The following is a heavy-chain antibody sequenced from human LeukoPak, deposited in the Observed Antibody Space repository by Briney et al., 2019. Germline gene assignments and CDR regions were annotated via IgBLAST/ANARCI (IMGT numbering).Heavy chain of an antibody. Sequence: GGSLRLSCAVSGLTFSPYEMNWVRQAPGKGLEWVSSISSSSSYIYYADSVKGRFTISRDNAKNSLYLQMNSLRAEDTAVYYCARTLDYDILTGYLPGRAFDIWGQGTMVTVSS. CDR2: ISSSSSYI. D-gene: IGHD3-9*01. CDR3: ARTLDYDILTGYLPGRAFDI. CDR1: GLTFSPYE. V-gene: IGHV3-21*01. J-gene: IGHJ3*02.